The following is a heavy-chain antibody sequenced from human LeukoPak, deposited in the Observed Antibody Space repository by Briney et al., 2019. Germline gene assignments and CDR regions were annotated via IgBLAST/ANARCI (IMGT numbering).Heavy chain of an antibody. CDR1: GYTFSSYG. D-gene: IGHD2-2*01. Sequence: ASVKVSCKASGYTFSSYGISWVRQAPGQGLEWMGWMNPNSGNTGYAQKFQGRVTMTRNTSISTAYMELSSLRSEDTAVYYCARESTDSYNWFDPWGQGTLVTVSS. V-gene: IGHV1-8*02. J-gene: IGHJ5*02. CDR3: ARESTDSYNWFDP. CDR2: MNPNSGNT.